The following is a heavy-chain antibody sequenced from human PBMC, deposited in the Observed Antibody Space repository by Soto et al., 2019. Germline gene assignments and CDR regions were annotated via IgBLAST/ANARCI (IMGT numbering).Heavy chain of an antibody. CDR3: LRDQRHWNEVADQ. CDR2: ISQNGAIA. J-gene: IGHJ4*02. Sequence: VQLVESGGGLVQPGGSLRLSCAASGFAFGSYWMHWVRQAPGKGLVWVSRISQNGAIATQADSVKGRFTISRDNAKNTLFLQTNSLRADDTAVYYCLRDQRHWNEVADQWGQGTLVTVSS. V-gene: IGHV3-74*01. CDR1: GFAFGSYW. D-gene: IGHD1-1*01.